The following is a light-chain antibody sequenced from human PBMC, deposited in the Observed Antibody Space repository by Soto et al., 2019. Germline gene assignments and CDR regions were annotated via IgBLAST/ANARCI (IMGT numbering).Light chain of an antibody. CDR1: HGVSGW. CDR3: QQYGSSPPT. CDR2: GAS. Sequence: TQSPSSVSASVGDTVTLSCQTSHGVSGWLAWYQQKPGQAPRLLINGASNRATGIPDRFSGSGSGTDFSLTIDRLEPEDFAVYFCQQYGSSPPTFGGGTKVAIK. J-gene: IGKJ4*01. V-gene: IGKV3-20*01.